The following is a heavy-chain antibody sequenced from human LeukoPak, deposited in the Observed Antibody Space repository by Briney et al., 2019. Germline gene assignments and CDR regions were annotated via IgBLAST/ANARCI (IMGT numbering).Heavy chain of an antibody. CDR1: GFTFSSDA. CDR2: ISGSGGST. V-gene: IGHV3-23*01. Sequence: PGGSLRLSCAASGFTFSSDAMSWVRQAPGKGLEWVSAISGSGGSTYYADSVKGRFTISRDNSKNTLYLQMNSLRAEDTAVYYCAKDPGYSSGWYDYWGQGTLVTVSS. D-gene: IGHD6-19*01. CDR3: AKDPGYSSGWYDY. J-gene: IGHJ4*02.